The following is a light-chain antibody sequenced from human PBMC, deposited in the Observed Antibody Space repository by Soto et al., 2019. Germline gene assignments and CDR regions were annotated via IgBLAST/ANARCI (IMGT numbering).Light chain of an antibody. V-gene: IGKV1-5*03. CDR3: LKYERYPMT. J-gene: IGKJ4*01. CDR1: QCISPW. CDR2: KAA. Sequence: DSQMTQFPSTLSASVGDRVTITCRASQCISPWLAWYQQKSGKAPKILVSKAATLQSGVHPRFSDSGSETEVTLTLSSLQPDDFVSYCCLKYERYPMTFGGGTELEIK.